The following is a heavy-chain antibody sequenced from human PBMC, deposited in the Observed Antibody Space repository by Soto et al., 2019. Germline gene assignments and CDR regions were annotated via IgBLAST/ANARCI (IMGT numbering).Heavy chain of an antibody. J-gene: IGHJ4*02. D-gene: IGHD6-6*01. Sequence: EVQLVESGGGLVQPGGSLRLSCAASGFTFGDYWMTWVRQAPGEGLEWVANIQEDGGAKYYVDSVKGRFTISRDNAKKSLYLQMDSLIVEDTAVYYCVRVGSSSTYFDYWGQGALVTVSS. CDR3: VRVGSSSTYFDY. CDR2: IQEDGGAK. V-gene: IGHV3-7*05. CDR1: GFTFGDYW.